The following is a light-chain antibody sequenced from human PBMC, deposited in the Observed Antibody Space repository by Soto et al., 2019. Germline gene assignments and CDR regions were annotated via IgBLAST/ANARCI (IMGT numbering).Light chain of an antibody. Sequence: EFVVSLWPGTLPLYPGERATLSCRASQTVRNNYLAWYQQKPGQAPRLLIYDASSRATGIPDRFSGGGSGTDFTLTISRLEPEDFAVYYCQQFSSYPLTFGGGSMV. CDR3: QQFSSYPLT. CDR2: DAS. CDR1: QTVRNNY. V-gene: IGKV3-20*01. J-gene: IGKJ4*01.